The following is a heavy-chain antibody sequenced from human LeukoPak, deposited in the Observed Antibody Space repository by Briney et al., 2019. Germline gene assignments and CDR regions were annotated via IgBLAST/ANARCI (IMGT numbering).Heavy chain of an antibody. CDR2: ISYDGSNK. J-gene: IGHJ4*02. Sequence: GRSLRLSCAASGFTFSSYGMHWVRQAPGKGLEWVAVISYDGSNKYYADSVKSRFTISRDNSKNTLYLQMNSLRAEDTAVYYCASLPFRIAAAGTRVANDYWGQGTLVTVSS. D-gene: IGHD6-13*01. V-gene: IGHV3-30*03. CDR3: ASLPFRIAAAGTRVANDY. CDR1: GFTFSSYG.